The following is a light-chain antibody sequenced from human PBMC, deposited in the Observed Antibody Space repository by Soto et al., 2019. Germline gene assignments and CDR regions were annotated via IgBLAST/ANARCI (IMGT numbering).Light chain of an antibody. CDR1: SSDVGGYNY. Sequence: QSALTQPASVSGSPGQSITISCTGTSSDVGGYNYVSWYQHHPGKAPKLMIYDVSYRPSGVSNRFSGSKSDNTASLTISGLQAEDEADYYCSSYTSSSTSVVFGGGTQLTVL. J-gene: IGLJ2*01. V-gene: IGLV2-14*03. CDR2: DVS. CDR3: SSYTSSSTSVV.